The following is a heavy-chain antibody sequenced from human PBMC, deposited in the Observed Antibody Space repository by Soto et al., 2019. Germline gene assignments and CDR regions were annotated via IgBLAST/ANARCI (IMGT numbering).Heavy chain of an antibody. CDR3: ARSSWELPVMDAFDI. Sequence: QVQLVQSGPEVKKPGASVKVSCKASGYTFTSYGISWVRQAPGQGLEWMGWISAYNGDTNYAQNLQGSVTMTTDTSTSTAYMELRSLRSADTAVYYCARSSWELPVMDAFDIWGQGTMVTVSS. CDR1: GYTFTSYG. D-gene: IGHD1-26*01. V-gene: IGHV1-18*01. CDR2: ISAYNGDT. J-gene: IGHJ3*02.